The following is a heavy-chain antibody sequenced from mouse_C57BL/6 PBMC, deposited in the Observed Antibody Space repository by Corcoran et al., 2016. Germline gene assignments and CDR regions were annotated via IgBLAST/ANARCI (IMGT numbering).Heavy chain of an antibody. V-gene: IGHV9-3*01. D-gene: IGHD2-1*01. J-gene: IGHJ4*01. Sequence: QIQLVQSGPELKKPGETVKISCKASGYTFTTYGMSWVKQAPGKGLKWMGWINTYSGVPTYADDFKGRFACSLETSASTAYLQINNLKNEDTATYFCARSGIYYGRYAMDYWGQGTSVTVSS. CDR1: GYTFTTYG. CDR2: INTYSGVP. CDR3: ARSGIYYGRYAMDY.